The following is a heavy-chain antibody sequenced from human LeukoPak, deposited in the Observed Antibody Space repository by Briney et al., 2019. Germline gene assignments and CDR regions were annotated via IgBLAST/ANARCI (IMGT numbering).Heavy chain of an antibody. CDR1: GYTSTGHY. D-gene: IGHD6-13*01. J-gene: IGHJ5*02. Sequence: ASVKVSCKASGYTSTGHYIHWVRQAPGQGLEWMGWINPNSGGTNYAQKFQGRVTMTRDTSISTAYMELRTLRSDDTAVYYCARDMVGLAADGNWFDPWGQGTLVTVSS. CDR3: ARDMVGLAADGNWFDP. CDR2: INPNSGGT. V-gene: IGHV1-2*02.